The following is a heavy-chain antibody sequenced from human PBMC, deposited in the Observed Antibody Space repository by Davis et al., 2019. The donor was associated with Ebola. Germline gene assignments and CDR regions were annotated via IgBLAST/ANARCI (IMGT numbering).Heavy chain of an antibody. J-gene: IGHJ4*02. V-gene: IGHV3-53*01. Sequence: GESLKISCAASGFTVSSNYMSWVRQAPGKGLEWVSVIYSGGSTYYADSVKGRFTISRDNSKNTLYLQMNSLRAEDTAVYYCARHMIGHYYFDYWGQGTLVTVSS. CDR2: IYSGGST. CDR1: GFTVSSNY. CDR3: ARHMIGHYYFDY. D-gene: IGHD3-22*01.